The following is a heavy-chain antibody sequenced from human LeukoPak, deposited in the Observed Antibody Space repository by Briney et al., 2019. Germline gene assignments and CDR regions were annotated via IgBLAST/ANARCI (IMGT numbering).Heavy chain of an antibody. CDR1: GYTFSGYF. V-gene: IGHV1-2*06. CDR2: INANSGGT. CDR3: ARDLSSTSNWELDY. Sequence: ASVKVSCKASGYTFSGYFIHWVRQAAGQGPEWMGRINANSGGTEYAQNFQGRVTMTRDTSISTASMELSRLTSDDTAVYYCARDLSSTSNWELDYWGQGTLVTVSS. J-gene: IGHJ4*02. D-gene: IGHD7-27*01.